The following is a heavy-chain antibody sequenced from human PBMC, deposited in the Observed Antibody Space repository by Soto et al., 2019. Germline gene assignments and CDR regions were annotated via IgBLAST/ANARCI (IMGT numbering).Heavy chain of an antibody. J-gene: IGHJ4*02. CDR2: VNPNGGSP. D-gene: IGHD6-6*01. V-gene: IGHV1-46*01. CDR1: GYTFTNFY. CDR3: ARGLASGDY. Sequence: QVQLVQSGAEVKEPGASVKISCKGSGYTFTNFYIHWVRQAPGQGLEWMGIVNPNGGSPNNAQNFKGTITSSRDTSTSTVYKDLSSLRSEDTAVYYCARGLASGDYWGQGTLVSVSS.